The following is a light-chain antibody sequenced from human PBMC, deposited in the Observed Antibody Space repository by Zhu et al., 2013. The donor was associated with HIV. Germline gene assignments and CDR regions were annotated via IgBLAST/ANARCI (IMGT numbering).Light chain of an antibody. CDR3: AAWDDSLKGVL. Sequence: QSVLTQPPSASGTPGQRITISCSGSSSNIGSNTVNWYQQLPGSAPTLLIYSSSQRPSGVPDRFSGSKSGTSASLAISGLQSEDEADFYCAAWDDSLKGVLFGGGTHLTV. CDR2: SSS. CDR1: SSNIGSNT. V-gene: IGLV1-44*01. J-gene: IGLJ2*01.